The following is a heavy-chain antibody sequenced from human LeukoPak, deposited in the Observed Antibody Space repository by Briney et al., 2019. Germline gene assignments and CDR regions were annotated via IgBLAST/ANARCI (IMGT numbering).Heavy chain of an antibody. CDR1: GGTFSSYA. CDR2: IIPIFGTA. Sequence: ASVKVSCKASGGTFSSYAISWVRQAPGQGLEWMGGIIPIFGTANYAQKFQGRVTITADKSTSTAYMELSSLRSEDTAVYYCARTLGGSGSGEYYFDYWGQGTLVTVSS. D-gene: IGHD3-22*01. CDR3: ARTLGGSGSGEYYFDY. V-gene: IGHV1-69*06. J-gene: IGHJ4*02.